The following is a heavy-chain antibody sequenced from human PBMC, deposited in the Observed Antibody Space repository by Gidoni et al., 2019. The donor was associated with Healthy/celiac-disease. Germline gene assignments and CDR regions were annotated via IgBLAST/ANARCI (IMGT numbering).Heavy chain of an antibody. CDR3: ASYCRSTSCYRYFDY. D-gene: IGHD2-2*01. J-gene: IGHJ4*02. CDR1: GGSISSSSYY. V-gene: IGHV4-39*01. CDR2: IYYSGST. Sequence: QLQLQESGPGLVKPSATLSLTCTVSGGSISSSSYYWGWIRQPPGKGLEWIGSIYYSGSTYYNPSLKSRVTISVDTSKNQFSLKLSSVTAADTAVYYCASYCRSTSCYRYFDYWGQGTLVTVSS.